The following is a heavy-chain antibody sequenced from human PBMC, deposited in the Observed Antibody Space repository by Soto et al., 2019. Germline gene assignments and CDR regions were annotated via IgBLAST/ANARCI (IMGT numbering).Heavy chain of an antibody. CDR1: GFTFSSYA. J-gene: IGHJ4*02. CDR2: ISGSGGST. CDR3: AKDEYRSSSHFDY. D-gene: IGHD6-6*01. V-gene: IGHV3-23*01. Sequence: HPGGSLRLSCSASGFTFSSYAMSWVRQAPGKGLEWVSAISGSGGSTYYADSVKGRFTISRDNSKNTLYLQMNSLRAEDTAVYYCAKDEYRSSSHFDYWGQGTLVTVSS.